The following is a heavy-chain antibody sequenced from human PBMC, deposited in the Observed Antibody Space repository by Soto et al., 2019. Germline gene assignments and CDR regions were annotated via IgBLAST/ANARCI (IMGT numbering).Heavy chain of an antibody. D-gene: IGHD5-12*01. V-gene: IGHV3-23*01. CDR2: ISGSGGST. CDR1: GFTFSSYA. Sequence: GGSLRLSCAASGFTFSSYAMSWVRQAPGKGLEWVSAISGSGGSTYYADSVKGRFTISRDNSKNTLYLQMNSLRAEDTAVYYCAKDGSGYGSFENWFDPWGQGTLVTVSS. J-gene: IGHJ5*02. CDR3: AKDGSGYGSFENWFDP.